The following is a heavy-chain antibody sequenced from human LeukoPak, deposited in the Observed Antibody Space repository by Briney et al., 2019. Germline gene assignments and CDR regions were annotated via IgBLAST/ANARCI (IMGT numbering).Heavy chain of an antibody. CDR2: IIPIFGTA. CDR1: GGTFSSYA. V-gene: IGHV1-69*01. Sequence: SVKVSCKASGGTFSSYAISWVRQAPGQGLEWMGGIIPIFGTANYAQKFQGRVTITADESTSTAYMELSSLRSEDTAVYYCARSSERGYSGYDQDYWGQGTLVTVSS. D-gene: IGHD5-12*01. CDR3: ARSSERGYSGYDQDY. J-gene: IGHJ4*02.